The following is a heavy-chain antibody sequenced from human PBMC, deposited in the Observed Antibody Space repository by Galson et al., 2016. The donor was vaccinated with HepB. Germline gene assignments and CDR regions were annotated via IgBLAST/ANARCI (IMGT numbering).Heavy chain of an antibody. D-gene: IGHD3-16*02. CDR2: ISWDGINT. J-gene: IGHJ6*04. CDR1: GFTFDDYG. V-gene: IGHV3-9*01. Sequence: SLRLSCAASGFTFDDYGMQWVRQGPGKGLGWVPGISWDGINTDYADSVKGRFTISRDNAKNSLYLQMNSLRAEDTALYYCAKGRLDIWGSYRSDHYYSYGMDVWGKGTTVTVSS. CDR3: AKGRLDIWGSYRSDHYYSYGMDV.